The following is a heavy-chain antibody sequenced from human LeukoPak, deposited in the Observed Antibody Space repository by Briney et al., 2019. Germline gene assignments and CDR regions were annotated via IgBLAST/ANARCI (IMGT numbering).Heavy chain of an antibody. V-gene: IGHV5-10-1*01. CDR2: IDPTDSYT. Sequence: GESLKISCKGSGYSFTSYWISWVRQMPGKGLEWMGRIDPTDSYTQYSLPFQGHVTISADKSISTAYLQWSSLKASDTAMYYCARHLGATVTTLIDYWGQGTLVTVSS. CDR3: ARHLGATVTTLIDY. D-gene: IGHD4-17*01. J-gene: IGHJ4*02. CDR1: GYSFTSYW.